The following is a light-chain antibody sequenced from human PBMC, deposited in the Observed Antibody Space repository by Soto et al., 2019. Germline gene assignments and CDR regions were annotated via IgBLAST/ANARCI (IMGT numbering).Light chain of an antibody. Sequence: QSALTQPASVSGSAGQSITISCSGTMRDVGAYNLVSWYQQHPGTAPKLIIYEVRNRPSGISSRFSGSRSGNTASLTISGLQSEDEGDYYCSAYTNTRTYVFGTGTKLTVL. CDR2: EVR. CDR1: MRDVGAYNL. V-gene: IGLV2-14*01. CDR3: SAYTNTRTYV. J-gene: IGLJ1*01.